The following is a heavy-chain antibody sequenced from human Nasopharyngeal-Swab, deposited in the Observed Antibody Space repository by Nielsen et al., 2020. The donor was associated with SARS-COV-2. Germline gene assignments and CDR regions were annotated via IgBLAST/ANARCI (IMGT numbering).Heavy chain of an antibody. V-gene: IGHV1-69*10. D-gene: IGHD5-24*01. J-gene: IGHJ6*03. CDR1: GGTFSSYG. Sequence: SVKVSCKTSGGTFSSYGISWLRQAPGEGLEWMGGIIPVLPITRYAQKFRDRVTITADTSTSTAYMELSSLRSEDTATYYCARGGWLRRDYYYVYYYMDVWGKGTTVTVSS. CDR2: IIPVLPIT. CDR3: ARGGWLRRDYYYVYYYMDV.